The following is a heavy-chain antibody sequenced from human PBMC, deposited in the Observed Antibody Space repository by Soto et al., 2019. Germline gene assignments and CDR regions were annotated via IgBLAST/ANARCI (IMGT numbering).Heavy chain of an antibody. V-gene: IGHV4-31*03. D-gene: IGHD3-22*01. J-gene: IGHJ5*02. Sequence: SETLSLTCTVSGGSISRGGYYWSWIRQHPGKGLEWIGYIYYSGSTYYNPSLKSRVTISVDTSKNQFSLKLSSVTAADTAVYYCARDRRDPTLVYYYDSSGYSWFDPWGQGTLVTVSS. CDR3: ARDRRDPTLVYYYDSSGYSWFDP. CDR1: GGSISRGGYY. CDR2: IYYSGST.